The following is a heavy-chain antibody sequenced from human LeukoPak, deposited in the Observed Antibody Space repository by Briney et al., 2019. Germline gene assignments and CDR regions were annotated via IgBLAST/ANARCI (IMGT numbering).Heavy chain of an antibody. CDR2: IRDSGDKT. V-gene: IGHV3-23*01. J-gene: IGHJ4*02. CDR3: AKVPTYYGDYVSDS. D-gene: IGHD4-17*01. CDR1: GLTFSSYA. Sequence: GGSLRLSCAASGLTFSSYAMTWVRQAPGKGLEWVSSIRDSGDKTYYADSVKGRFTISRDTSKNTLYLQMNSLRAEDTAIYFCAKVPTYYGDYVSDSWGQGTLVTVSS.